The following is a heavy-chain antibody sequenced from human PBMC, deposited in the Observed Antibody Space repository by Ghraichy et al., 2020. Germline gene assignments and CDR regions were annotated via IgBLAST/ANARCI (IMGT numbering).Heavy chain of an antibody. CDR2: INHSGST. V-gene: IGHV4-34*01. Sequence: SETLSLTCAVYGGSFSGYYWSWIRQPPGKGLEWIGEINHSGSTNYNPSLKSRVTISVDTSKNQFSLKLSSVTAADTAVYYCARHVGSSSWYNWFDPWGQGTLVTVSS. CDR3: ARHVGSSSWYNWFDP. CDR1: GGSFSGYY. J-gene: IGHJ5*02. D-gene: IGHD6-13*01.